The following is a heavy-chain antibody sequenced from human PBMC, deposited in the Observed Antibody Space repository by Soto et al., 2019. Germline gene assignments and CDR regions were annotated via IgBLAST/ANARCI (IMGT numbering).Heavy chain of an antibody. CDR1: GFSFSRYS. Sequence: GGSLRLSCAVSGFSFSRYSMNWVRQAPGKGLEWVSSISPPTGKRSYIYQTDYADSVKGRFTISRDNAENSLYLQMNSLRAEDTALYYCAISQDRGGRTTFIYWGQGTQVTVSS. CDR2: ISPPTGKRSYI. D-gene: IGHD3-16*01. CDR3: AISQDRGGRTTFIY. J-gene: IGHJ4*02. V-gene: IGHV3-21*04.